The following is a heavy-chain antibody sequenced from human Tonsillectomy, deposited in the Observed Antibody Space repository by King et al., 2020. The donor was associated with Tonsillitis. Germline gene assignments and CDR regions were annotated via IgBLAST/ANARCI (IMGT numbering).Heavy chain of an antibody. D-gene: IGHD3-3*01. CDR2: INHSGST. CDR1: GGSFSGYY. V-gene: IGHV4-34*01. J-gene: IGHJ6*03. Sequence: QVQIQQWGARLLKPSETLSLTCAVYGGSFSGYYWTWIRQPPGKGLEWIGEINHSGSTNYNPSLKSRVTISVDTSKNQFSLTLSSVTAADTAVYYCARGGGTIFGVIVADSYYYCMDVWGKGTTVTVSS. CDR3: ARGGGTIFGVIVADSYYYCMDV.